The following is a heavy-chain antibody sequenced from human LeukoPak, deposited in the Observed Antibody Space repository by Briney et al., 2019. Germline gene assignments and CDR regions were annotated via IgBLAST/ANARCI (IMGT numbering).Heavy chain of an antibody. Sequence: GGSLRLSCAASGFTFSSYSMNWVRQAPGKGLEWVSYITYSGSTIYYADSVKGRFTISRDNAKNSLYLQMNSLRAEDTAVYYCARDVAAAGTYYYYMDVWGKGTTVTISS. V-gene: IGHV3-48*01. CDR2: ITYSGSTI. D-gene: IGHD6-13*01. J-gene: IGHJ6*03. CDR3: ARDVAAAGTYYYYMDV. CDR1: GFTFSSYS.